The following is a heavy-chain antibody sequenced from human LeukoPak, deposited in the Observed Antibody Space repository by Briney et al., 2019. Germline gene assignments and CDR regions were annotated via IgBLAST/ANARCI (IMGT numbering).Heavy chain of an antibody. CDR1: GYTFTSYA. CDR3: ARNPSNFDWLPFDY. Sequence: ASVTVSCKASGYTFTSYAMHWVRQAPGQRLEWMGWINAGNGNTKYSQKFQGRVTITRDTSASTAYMELSSLRSEDTAVYYCARNPSNFDWLPFDYWGQGTLVTVSS. CDR2: INAGNGNT. V-gene: IGHV1-3*01. J-gene: IGHJ4*02. D-gene: IGHD3-9*01.